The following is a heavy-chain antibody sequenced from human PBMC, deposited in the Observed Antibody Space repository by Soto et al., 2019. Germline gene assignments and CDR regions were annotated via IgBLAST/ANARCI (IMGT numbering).Heavy chain of an antibody. CDR3: ARDGYYYDSSCYYYYFDY. J-gene: IGHJ4*02. CDR1: GGTFSSYA. CDR2: IIPIFGTA. D-gene: IGHD3-22*01. V-gene: IGHV1-69*12. Sequence: QVQLVQSGAEVKKPGSSVKVSCKASGGTFSSYAISWVRQAPGQGLEWMVGIIPIFGTANYAQKFQGRVTITADESTSPAYMELSSLRSVDTAVYYCARDGYYYDSSCYYYYFDYWGQGTLVTVSS.